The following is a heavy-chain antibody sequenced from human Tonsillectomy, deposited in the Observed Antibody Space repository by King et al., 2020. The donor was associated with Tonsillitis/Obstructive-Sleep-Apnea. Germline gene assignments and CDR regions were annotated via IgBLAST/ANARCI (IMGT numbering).Heavy chain of an antibody. CDR3: ARGSGIGGATTQSWFDY. J-gene: IGHJ4*02. CDR1: GFTFSSYG. D-gene: IGHD1-26*01. CDR2: IWYDGSNK. Sequence: VQLVESGGGVVQPGRSLRLSCAASGFTFSSYGMHWVRQAPGKGLEWVAVIWYDGSNKYYADSVKGRFTISRDNSKNTLYLQMNSLRAEDTAVYYCARGSGIGGATTQSWFDYWGQGTLVTVSS. V-gene: IGHV3-33*01.